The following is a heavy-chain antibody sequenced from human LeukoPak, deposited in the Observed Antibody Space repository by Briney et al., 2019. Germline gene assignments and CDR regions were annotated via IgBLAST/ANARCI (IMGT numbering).Heavy chain of an antibody. D-gene: IGHD5-24*01. Sequence: PGGSLRLSCAASGFTFSSFAMHWVRQAPGKGLEWVAVISYDGSGKYYADSVKGRFTISRDKSKNTLYLQMNSLIAEDTAVYCCARDSEELATISYFDYWGQGTLVTVSS. CDR1: GFTFSSFA. CDR3: ARDSEELATISYFDY. CDR2: ISYDGSGK. J-gene: IGHJ4*02. V-gene: IGHV3-30-3*01.